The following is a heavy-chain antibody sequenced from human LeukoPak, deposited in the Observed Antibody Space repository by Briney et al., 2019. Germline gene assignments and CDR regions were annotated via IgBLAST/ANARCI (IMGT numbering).Heavy chain of an antibody. CDR2: ISAYNGNT. CDR3: ARDVNSGSYYNYYYYYYMDV. Sequence: GASVKVSCKASGYTFTSYGISWVRQAPGQGLEWMGWISAYNGNTNYAQKLQGRVTMTTDTSTSTAYMELRSLRSDDTAVYYCARDVNSGSYYNYYYYYYMDVWGKGTTVTVYS. D-gene: IGHD3-10*01. J-gene: IGHJ6*03. V-gene: IGHV1-18*01. CDR1: GYTFTSYG.